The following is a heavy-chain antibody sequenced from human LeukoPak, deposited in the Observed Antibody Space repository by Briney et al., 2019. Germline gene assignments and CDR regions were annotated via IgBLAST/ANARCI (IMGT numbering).Heavy chain of an antibody. CDR1: GFTFSSYS. J-gene: IGHJ3*02. CDR3: ARLRAPDFWDSNAFDI. D-gene: IGHD3-3*01. Sequence: PGGSLRLSCAASGFTFSSYSMMWVRQAPGKGLEWVSYISSSSTTIHYADSVKGRFTISRDNAKNSVYLQMNSLRAEDTAVYYCARLRAPDFWDSNAFDIWGQGTMVTVSS. CDR2: ISSSSTTI. V-gene: IGHV3-48*01.